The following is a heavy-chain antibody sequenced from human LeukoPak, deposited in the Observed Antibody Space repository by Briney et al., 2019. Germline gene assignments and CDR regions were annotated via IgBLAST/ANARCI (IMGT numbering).Heavy chain of an antibody. D-gene: IGHD2-2*01. V-gene: IGHV1-46*01. J-gene: IGHJ4*02. CDR1: GYTFTSYY. CDR3: ATQTAMLHYFDY. Sequence: ASVKVPCKASGYTFTSYYMHWVRQAPGQGLEWMGIINPSGGSTSYAQKFQGRVTMTRDMSTSTVYMELSSLRSEDTAVFYCATQTAMLHYFDYWGQGTLVTVSS. CDR2: INPSGGST.